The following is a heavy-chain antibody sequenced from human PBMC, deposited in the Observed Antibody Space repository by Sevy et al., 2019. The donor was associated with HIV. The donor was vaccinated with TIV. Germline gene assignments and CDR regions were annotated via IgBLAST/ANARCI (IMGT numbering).Heavy chain of an antibody. V-gene: IGHV3-21*05. CDR1: GFTFSRYA. CDR3: VRRGVDAYNVYFDL. D-gene: IGHD3-10*01. Sequence: GGSLRLSCAASGFTFSRYAMNWVRQAPGKGLEWLSYISTGTDHIYYADSAKGRFTISRDDAKNSVYLEMKSLRDQDTALYYCVRRGVDAYNVYFDLWGQGTLVTVSS. J-gene: IGHJ4*02. CDR2: ISTGTDHI.